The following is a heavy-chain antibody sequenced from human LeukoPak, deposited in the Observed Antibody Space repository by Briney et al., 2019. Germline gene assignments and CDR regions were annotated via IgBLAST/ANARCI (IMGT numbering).Heavy chain of an antibody. J-gene: IGHJ4*02. D-gene: IGHD1-26*01. CDR3: ARALGSPLDF. V-gene: IGHV3-74*01. CDR1: GFTFGSYA. CDR2: LNDDGSTT. Sequence: PGGSLRLSCTASGFTFGSYAMNWVRQSPGKGLVWVSRLNDDGSTTTYADSVKGRFTISRDNAKNTLYLQMNSLRAEDTAVYYCARALGSPLDFWGQGTLVTVSS.